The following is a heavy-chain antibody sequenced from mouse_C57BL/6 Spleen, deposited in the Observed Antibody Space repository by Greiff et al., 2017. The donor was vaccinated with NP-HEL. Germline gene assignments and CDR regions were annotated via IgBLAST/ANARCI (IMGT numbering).Heavy chain of an antibody. D-gene: IGHD2-4*01. Sequence: EVQRVESGGGLVKPGGSLKLSCAASGFTFSSYAMSWVRQTPEKRLEWVVTISHGGSYTYYPDNVKGRFTISRDNAKNNLYLQMSLLKSEDTAMYYCASYYDYDGGAWFAYWGQGTLVTVSA. V-gene: IGHV5-4*01. CDR1: GFTFSSYA. CDR3: ASYYDYDGGAWFAY. CDR2: ISHGGSYT. J-gene: IGHJ3*01.